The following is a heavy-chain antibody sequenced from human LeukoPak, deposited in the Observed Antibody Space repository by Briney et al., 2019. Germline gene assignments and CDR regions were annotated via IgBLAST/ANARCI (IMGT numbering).Heavy chain of an antibody. CDR2: ISAYNGNT. J-gene: IGHJ3*02. CDR3: ASYNYDFWSGTHIVGAFPELDAFDI. D-gene: IGHD3-3*01. V-gene: IGHV1-18*01. CDR1: GYSFTSYG. Sequence: ASVKVSCKASGYSFTSYGISWVRQAPGQGLEWMGWISAYNGNTNYAQKFQGRVTITADKSTSTAYMELSSLRSEDTAVYYCASYNYDFWSGTHIVGAFPELDAFDIWGQGTMVTVSS.